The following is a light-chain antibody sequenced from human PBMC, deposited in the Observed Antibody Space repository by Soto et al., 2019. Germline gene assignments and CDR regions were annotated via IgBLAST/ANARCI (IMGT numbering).Light chain of an antibody. CDR3: LHYTNWLGYT. V-gene: IGKV3-15*01. J-gene: IGKJ2*01. CDR1: QSVSSN. CDR2: GAS. Sequence: EIVMTQSPATLSVSPGERATLSCRASQSVSSNLAWYQQTPGQAPRLLIYGASTRASGIPARFSGSGSGTEFTLTISSLQSEDVALYYCLHYTNWLGYTFGQGTKLEI.